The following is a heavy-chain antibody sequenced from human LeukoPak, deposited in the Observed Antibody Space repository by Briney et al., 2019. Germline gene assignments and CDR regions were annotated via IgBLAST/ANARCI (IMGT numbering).Heavy chain of an antibody. CDR2: ISSSSSYI. Sequence: KAGGSLRLSCAASGFTFSSYSMNWVRQAPGKGLEWVSSISSSSSYIYYADSVKGRFTISRDNAKNTLYLQMNSLRAEDTAVYYCARDLVAVAVGVSIDYWGQGTLVTVSS. D-gene: IGHD6-19*01. CDR3: ARDLVAVAVGVSIDY. V-gene: IGHV3-21*01. J-gene: IGHJ4*02. CDR1: GFTFSSYS.